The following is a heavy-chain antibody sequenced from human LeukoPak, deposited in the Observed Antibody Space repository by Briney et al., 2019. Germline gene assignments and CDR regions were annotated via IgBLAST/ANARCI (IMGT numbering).Heavy chain of an antibody. CDR1: GFTFSDYY. CDR3: ARPPHRGPNWFDP. CDR2: ISSSGSTI. V-gene: IGHV3-11*01. D-gene: IGHD3-10*01. Sequence: GGSLRLSCAASGFTFSDYYMSWIRLAPGKGLEWVSYISSSGSTIYYADSVKGRFTISRDNAKNSLYLRMNSLRAEDTAVYYCARPPHRGPNWFDPWGQGTLVTVSS. J-gene: IGHJ5*02.